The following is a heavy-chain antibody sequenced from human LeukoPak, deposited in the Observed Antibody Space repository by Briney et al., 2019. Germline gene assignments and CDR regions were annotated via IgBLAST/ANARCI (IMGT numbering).Heavy chain of an antibody. CDR3: ARIYVDTAMVRWFDP. V-gene: IGHV4-4*02. CDR2: IYHSGST. CDR1: GGSISSSNW. Sequence: SGTLSLTCAVSGGSISSSNWWSWVRQPPGKGLEWIGEIYHSGSTNYNPSLKSRVTISVDKSKNQFSLKLSSVTAADTAVYYCARIYVDTAMVRWFDPWGQGTPVTVSS. D-gene: IGHD5-18*01. J-gene: IGHJ5*02.